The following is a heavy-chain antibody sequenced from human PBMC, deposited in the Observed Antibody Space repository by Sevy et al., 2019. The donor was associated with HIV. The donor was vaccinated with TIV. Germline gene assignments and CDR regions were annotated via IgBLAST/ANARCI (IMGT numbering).Heavy chain of an antibody. CDR2: ISYDGRNK. CDR1: GITFTTSG. J-gene: IGHJ6*02. CDR3: AKDFTGYNGMDV. D-gene: IGHD3-9*01. Sequence: GGSLRLSCAVSGITFTTSGMHWVRQAPGKGLEWVEVISYDGRNKFYGDSVKGRFTISRDNSKNMLYLQMNSLRTEDTAVYYCAKDFTGYNGMDVWGQGTMVTVSS. V-gene: IGHV3-30*18.